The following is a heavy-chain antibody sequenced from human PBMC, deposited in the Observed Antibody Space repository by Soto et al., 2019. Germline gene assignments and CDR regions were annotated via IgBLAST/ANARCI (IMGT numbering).Heavy chain of an antibody. CDR3: ARGRYDFWSGYYYYYGMDV. CDR2: IYYSGSI. CDR1: GGSVSSTNW. Sequence: SETLSLTCAVSGGSVSSTNWWSWVRQSPGKGLEWIGYIYYSGSINYNPSLKSRVTISVDTSKNQFSLKLSSVTAADTAVYYCARGRYDFWSGYYYYYGMDVWGQGTTVTVSS. D-gene: IGHD3-3*01. V-gene: IGHV4-4*02. J-gene: IGHJ6*02.